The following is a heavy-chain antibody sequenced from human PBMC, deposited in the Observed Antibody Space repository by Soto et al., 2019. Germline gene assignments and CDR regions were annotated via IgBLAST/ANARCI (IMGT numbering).Heavy chain of an antibody. J-gene: IGHJ5*02. CDR3: ARVRYHPLRLVVVVAATPAWFDP. CDR1: GYTFTSYG. Sequence: GASVKVSCKASGYTFTSYGISWVRQAPGQGLERMGWISAYNGNTNYAQKLQGRVTMTTDTSTSTAYMELRSLRSDDTAVYYCARVRYHPLRLVVVVAATPAWFDPWGQGTLVTSPQ. V-gene: IGHV1-18*01. CDR2: ISAYNGNT. D-gene: IGHD2-15*01.